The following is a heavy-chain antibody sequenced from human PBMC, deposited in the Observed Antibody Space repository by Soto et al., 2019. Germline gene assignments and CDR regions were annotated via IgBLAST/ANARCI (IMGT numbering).Heavy chain of an antibody. V-gene: IGHV5-51*01. CDR3: ARSFRGGYYDSSGSPPDAFEI. CDR1: GYSFTSYW. Sequence: GESLKISCKGSGYSFTSYWIGWVRQMPVKGLEWMGIIYPGDSDTRYSPSFQGQVTISADKSISTAYLQWSSLKASDTAMYYCARSFRGGYYDSSGSPPDAFEIWGQGTMVTVSS. D-gene: IGHD3-22*01. J-gene: IGHJ3*02. CDR2: IYPGDSDT.